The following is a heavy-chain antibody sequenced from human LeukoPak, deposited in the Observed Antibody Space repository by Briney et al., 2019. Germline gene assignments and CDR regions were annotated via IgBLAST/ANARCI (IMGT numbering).Heavy chain of an antibody. V-gene: IGHV1-69*05. J-gene: IGHJ6*03. Sequence: GASVKVSCKASGGTFSSYAISWVRQAPGQGLEWMGGIIPIFGTANYAQKFQGRVTITTDESTRTAYMELSRLRSEDTAVYYCASQYYDFWSAKFKSHYYYYMDVWGKGTTVTVSS. CDR2: IIPIFGTA. CDR1: GGTFSSYA. D-gene: IGHD3-3*01. CDR3: ASQYYDFWSAKFKSHYYYYMDV.